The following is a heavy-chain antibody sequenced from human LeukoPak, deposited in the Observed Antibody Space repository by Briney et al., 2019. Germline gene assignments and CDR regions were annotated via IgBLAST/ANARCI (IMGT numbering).Heavy chain of an antibody. CDR1: GYSFTSYW. CDR2: IYPGDSDT. CDR3: ARTQRLPPGTAVAGTRGRGWFDP. V-gene: IGHV5-51*01. Sequence: GESLKISCKGSGYSFTSYWIGWVRQMPGKGLEWMGIIYPGDSDTRYSPSFQGQVTISADKSISTAYLQWSSLKASDTAMYYCARTQRLPPGTAVAGTRGRGWFDPWGQGTLATVSS. D-gene: IGHD6-19*01. J-gene: IGHJ5*02.